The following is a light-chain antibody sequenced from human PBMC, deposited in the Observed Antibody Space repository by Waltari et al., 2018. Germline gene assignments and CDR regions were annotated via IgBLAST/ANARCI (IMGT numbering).Light chain of an antibody. CDR3: GTWDSSLSGAV. CDR2: EDT. Sequence: QSVLTQPPSVSAAPGQRVTISCSGGRSNIGNNYVSWYRQFPGTAPKLLICEDTWRPSGIAGRFSGSQSGTSATLDITGLQAGDEADYYCGTWDSSLSGAVFGGGTHLTVL. J-gene: IGLJ7*01. V-gene: IGLV1-51*02. CDR1: RSNIGNNY.